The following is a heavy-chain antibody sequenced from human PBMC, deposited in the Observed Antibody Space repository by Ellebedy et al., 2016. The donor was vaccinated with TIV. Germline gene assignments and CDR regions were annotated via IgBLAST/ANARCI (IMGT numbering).Heavy chain of an antibody. CDR1: GHSFSAYG. Sequence: SGHSFSAYGMSWVRQAPGKGLEWVSAISGDGDLSYYAGSVKGRFAISRDNFNKRLYLQMNNLRAEDTAVYYCAKDWGNYGSGSYHDHWGQGSLVTVSS. V-gene: IGHV3-23*01. CDR3: AKDWGNYGSGSYHDH. J-gene: IGHJ4*02. D-gene: IGHD3-10*01. CDR2: ISGDGDLS.